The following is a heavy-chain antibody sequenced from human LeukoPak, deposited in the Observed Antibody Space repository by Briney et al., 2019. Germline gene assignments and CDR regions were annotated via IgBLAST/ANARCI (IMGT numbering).Heavy chain of an antibody. CDR3: ARSLWLAAFDI. CDR1: GYIFTGYY. D-gene: IGHD5-18*01. J-gene: IGHJ3*02. CDR2: INPNSGGT. V-gene: IGHV1-2*02. Sequence: ASVKVSCKASGYIFTGYYMHWVRQAPGQVLGWMGWINPNSGGTNYAQKFQGRVTMTRDTSISTAYMELSRLRSDDTAVYYCARSLWLAAFDIWGQGTMVTVSS.